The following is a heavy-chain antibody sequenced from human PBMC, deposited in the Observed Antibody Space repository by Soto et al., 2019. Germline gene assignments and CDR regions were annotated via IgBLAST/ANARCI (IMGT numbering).Heavy chain of an antibody. CDR3: ARGITVIVGVQGDAPDKSYCDY. CDR2: INHSGST. V-gene: IGHV4-34*01. D-gene: IGHD3-22*01. Sequence: PSETLSLTCAVYVGSFSGHYWSWIRQPPGKGLEWIGEINHSGSTNQNPSLKSRVSISVDTSKNQFSLKLRSVTAADTAVYYCARGITVIVGVQGDAPDKSYCDYWSQGTLVTVSS. CDR1: VGSFSGHY. J-gene: IGHJ4*02.